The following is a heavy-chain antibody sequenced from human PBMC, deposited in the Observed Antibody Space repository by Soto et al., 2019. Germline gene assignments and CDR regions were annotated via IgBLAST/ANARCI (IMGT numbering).Heavy chain of an antibody. V-gene: IGHV2-26*01. CDR1: GFSLSNGKVG. J-gene: IGHJ6*03. Sequence: HVTLKESGPVLVKPTEPLTLTCTVSGFSLSNGKVGVSWIRQPPGKALEWLAHIFSNDEKSYRTSLKSRLTISEDTSKSQVVPTMTNGDPVDTATYDCARRVGGRSAAGAYFYMDVWGKGTTVTVSS. D-gene: IGHD6-25*01. CDR3: ARRVGGRSAAGAYFYMDV. CDR2: IFSNDEK.